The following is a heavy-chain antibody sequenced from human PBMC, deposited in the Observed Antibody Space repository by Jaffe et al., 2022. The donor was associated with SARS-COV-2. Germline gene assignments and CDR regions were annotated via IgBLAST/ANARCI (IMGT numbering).Heavy chain of an antibody. D-gene: IGHD1-26*01. J-gene: IGHJ6*02. CDR1: GFTFSSYA. CDR2: ISYDGSNK. Sequence: QVQLVESGGGVVQPGRSLRLSCAASGFTFSSYAMHWVRQAPGKGLEWVAVISYDGSNKYYADSVKGRFTISRDNSKNTLYLQMNSLRAEDTAVYYCARGGAGGWYYYYGMDVWGQGTTVTVSS. V-gene: IGHV3-30-3*01. CDR3: ARGGAGGWYYYYGMDV.